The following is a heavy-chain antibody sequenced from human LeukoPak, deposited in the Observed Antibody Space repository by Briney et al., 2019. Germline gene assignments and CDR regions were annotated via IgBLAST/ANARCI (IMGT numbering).Heavy chain of an antibody. J-gene: IGHJ4*02. CDR3: ARVPQYDNSGTFDY. V-gene: IGHV3-30-3*01. CDR1: GFTLGRYA. Sequence: GRSLRLSCAASGFTLGRYAMHWVRQAPGKGLEWVAVISYDGANKYHADSVKGRFTISRDNSRNTLYLQMNSLRLDDTAVYYCARVPQYDNSGTFDYWGQGTLVTVSS. D-gene: IGHD1-26*01. CDR2: ISYDGANK.